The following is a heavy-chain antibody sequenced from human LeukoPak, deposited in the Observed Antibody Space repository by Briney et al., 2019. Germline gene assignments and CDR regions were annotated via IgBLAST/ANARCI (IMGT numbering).Heavy chain of an antibody. CDR2: MNPNSGNT. J-gene: IGHJ4*02. CDR1: GYTFTSYD. Sequence: ASVKVSCKASGYTFTSYDINWVRQATGQGLEWMGWMNPNSGNTGYAQKFQGRVTITRNTSISTAYMELSSLRSEDTAVYYCARARGWYCSSTSCYNSLVLDYWGQGTLVTVSS. CDR3: ARARGWYCSSTSCYNSLVLDY. V-gene: IGHV1-8*03. D-gene: IGHD2-2*02.